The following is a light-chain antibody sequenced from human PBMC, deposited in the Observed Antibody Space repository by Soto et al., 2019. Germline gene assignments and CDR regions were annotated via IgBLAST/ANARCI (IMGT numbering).Light chain of an antibody. CDR3: SSYRSSSNYV. CDR2: EVS. J-gene: IGLJ1*01. CDR1: SSDVGAYNY. Sequence: QSALTQPACVSGSPGQSITFSCTGTSSDVGAYNYVSWYQHHPGKAPKLLIYEVSNRPSGVSNRFSGSKSGNTASLTISGLQAEDEADYYCSSYRSSSNYVFGTGTKLTVL. V-gene: IGLV2-14*01.